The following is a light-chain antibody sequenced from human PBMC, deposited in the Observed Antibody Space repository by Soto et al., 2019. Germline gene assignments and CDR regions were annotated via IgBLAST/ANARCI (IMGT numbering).Light chain of an antibody. J-gene: IGLJ2*01. CDR1: SSDVGSFNF. V-gene: IGLV2-14*01. CDR2: EVS. Sequence: QSALTQPASVSGAPGQSIAISCTGTSSDVGSFNFVSWYQQHPGKVPKLIIYEVSNRPSGVSSRFSGSKSGDTASLIIYGLQAEDEADYYCLSWTTRRALVFGGGTKLTVL. CDR3: LSWTTRRALV.